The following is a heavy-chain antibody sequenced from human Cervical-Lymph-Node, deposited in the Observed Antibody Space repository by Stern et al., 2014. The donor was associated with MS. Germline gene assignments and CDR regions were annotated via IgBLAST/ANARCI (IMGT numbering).Heavy chain of an antibody. CDR2: INPNSGGT. D-gene: IGHD6-6*01. CDR3: ARDGLASAIAARRVHFDY. J-gene: IGHJ4*02. CDR1: GYTFTGYY. Sequence: VQLVESGAEVKKPGASVKVSCKASGYTFTGYYMHWVRQAPGQGLEWMGWINPNSGGTNYAQKFQGRVTMTRDTSISTAYMELSRLRSDDTAVYYCARDGLASAIAARRVHFDYWGQGTLVTVSS. V-gene: IGHV1-2*02.